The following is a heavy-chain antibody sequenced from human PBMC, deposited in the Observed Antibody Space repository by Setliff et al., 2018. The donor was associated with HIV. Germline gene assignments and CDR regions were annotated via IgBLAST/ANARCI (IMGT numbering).Heavy chain of an antibody. D-gene: IGHD3-16*01. Sequence: PGGSLRLSCAASGFAFSSYALHWVRRAPGGGLEWLSYISGTGTTVSYADSVKGRFTISRDNAKSSLYLQMHSLRAEDTAVYYCVRWGLPYGIDAWGQGTLVTVSS. CDR1: GFAFSSYA. V-gene: IGHV3-48*01. CDR3: VRWGLPYGIDA. J-gene: IGHJ4*02. CDR2: ISGTGTTV.